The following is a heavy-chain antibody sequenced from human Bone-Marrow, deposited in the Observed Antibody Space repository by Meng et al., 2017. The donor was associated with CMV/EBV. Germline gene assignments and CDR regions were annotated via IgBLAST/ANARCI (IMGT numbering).Heavy chain of an antibody. D-gene: IGHD2-15*01. CDR2: LPYDGSNK. CDR3: AKLLTSDPSDAFDI. CDR1: GFTFSRYD. Sequence: GESLKISCAASGFTFSRYDFHWVRQAPGKGLEWVAFLPYDGSNKYYADSVKGRFTISRDNSKNTLYLQMISLRAEDTAVYYCAKLLTSDPSDAFDIWGQGTMVTV. J-gene: IGHJ3*02. V-gene: IGHV3-30*02.